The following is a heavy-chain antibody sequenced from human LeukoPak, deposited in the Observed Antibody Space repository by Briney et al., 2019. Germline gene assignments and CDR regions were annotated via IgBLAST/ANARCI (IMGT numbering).Heavy chain of an antibody. CDR3: ARLYRKAFDI. CDR2: IYHSGST. D-gene: IGHD3-16*02. J-gene: IGHJ3*02. Sequence: SQTLSLTCAVSGGSISSGGYSWSWIRQPPGKGLEWIGYIYHSGSTYYNLSLKSRVTISVDRSKNQFSLKLSSVTAADTAVYYCARLYRKAFDIWGQGTMVTVSS. CDR1: GGSISSGGYS. V-gene: IGHV4-30-2*01.